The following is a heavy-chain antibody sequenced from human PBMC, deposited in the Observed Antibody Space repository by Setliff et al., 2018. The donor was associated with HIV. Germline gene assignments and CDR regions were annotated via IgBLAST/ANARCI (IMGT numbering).Heavy chain of an antibody. CDR2: ISGSGNTT. D-gene: IGHD3-10*01. Sequence: PGGSLRLSCEASGFTFSAFFMTWVRLAPGKGLEWVAGISGSGNTTFHSDSLRGRFVASRDNSRDRLYLQMNSLRVEDTAVYFCAKRRSRYGSGSSYPLDLWGPGTLVTVSS. CDR3: AKRRSRYGSGSSYPLDL. J-gene: IGHJ5*02. CDR1: GFTFSAFF. V-gene: IGHV3-23*01.